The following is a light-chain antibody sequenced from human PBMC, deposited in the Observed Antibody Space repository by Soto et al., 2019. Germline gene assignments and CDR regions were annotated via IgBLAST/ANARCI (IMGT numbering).Light chain of an antibody. CDR2: GAS. CDR1: QSVSSY. CDR3: QQYGSSLPWT. J-gene: IGKJ1*01. Sequence: EIVLTQSPGTLSLSPGERATLSCRASQSVSSYLAWYQQKPGQAPKLLIYGASTRATGIPDRFSGTGSGTDFTLTISRLEPEDFAVFYCQQYGSSLPWTFGQGTNLEIK. V-gene: IGKV3-20*01.